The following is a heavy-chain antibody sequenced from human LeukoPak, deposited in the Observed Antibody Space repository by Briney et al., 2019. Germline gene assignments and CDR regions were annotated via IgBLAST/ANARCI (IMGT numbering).Heavy chain of an antibody. Sequence: KPSETLSLTCTVSGGSISSYYWSWIRQPPGKGLEWIGYIYYSGSTNYNPSLKSRVTISVDTSKNQFSLKLSSVTAADTAVYYCARDYDFWSGYVNWFDPWGQGTLVTVSS. V-gene: IGHV4-59*12. J-gene: IGHJ5*02. CDR3: ARDYDFWSGYVNWFDP. D-gene: IGHD3-3*01. CDR2: IYYSGST. CDR1: GGSISSYY.